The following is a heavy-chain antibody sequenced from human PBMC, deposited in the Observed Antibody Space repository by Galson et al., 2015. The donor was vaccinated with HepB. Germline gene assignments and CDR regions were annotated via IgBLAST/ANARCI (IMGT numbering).Heavy chain of an antibody. CDR1: GFTFTSSA. V-gene: IGHV1-58*01. D-gene: IGHD3-3*01. CDR3: ARPSTTYYDFWSGYYTKYYYYYGMDV. Sequence: SVKVSCKASGFTFTSSAVQWVRQARGQRLEWIGWIVVGSGNTNYAQKFQGRVTITADESTSTAYMELSSLRSEDTAVYYCARPSTTYYDFWSGYYTKYYYYYGMDVWGQGTTVTVS. CDR2: IVVGSGNT. J-gene: IGHJ6*02.